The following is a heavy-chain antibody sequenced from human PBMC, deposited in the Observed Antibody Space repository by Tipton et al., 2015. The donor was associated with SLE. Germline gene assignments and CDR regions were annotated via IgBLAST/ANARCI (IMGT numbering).Heavy chain of an antibody. V-gene: IGHV4-59*01. Sequence: LSCTVSGGSLSSYYWSWIRQPPGKGLEWVGYIHYSGSTKYNPSLKSRVTISADTSKNQFSLKLSSVTAADTAVYYCARQDYSSSSAGWFDPWGQGTLVTVSS. CDR3: ARQDYSSSSAGWFDP. CDR1: GGSLSSYY. D-gene: IGHD6-6*01. J-gene: IGHJ5*02. CDR2: IHYSGST.